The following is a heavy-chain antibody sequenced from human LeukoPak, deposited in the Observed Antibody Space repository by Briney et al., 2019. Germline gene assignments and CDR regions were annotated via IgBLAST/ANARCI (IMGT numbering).Heavy chain of an antibody. V-gene: IGHV3-20*04. J-gene: IGHJ4*02. Sequence: PGGSLRLSCAASGFTFDDYGMSWVRQAPGKGLEWVSGINWNGGSTGYADSVKGRFTISRDNAKNSLYLQMNSLRAEDTALYYCARSGHYYDSSGYYYEDYFDYWGQGTLVTVSS. CDR2: INWNGGST. CDR3: ARSGHYYDSSGYYYEDYFDY. D-gene: IGHD3-22*01. CDR1: GFTFDDYG.